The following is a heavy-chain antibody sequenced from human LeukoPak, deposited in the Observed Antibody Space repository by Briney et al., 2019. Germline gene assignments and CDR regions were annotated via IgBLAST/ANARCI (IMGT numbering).Heavy chain of an antibody. D-gene: IGHD1-26*01. CDR2: IYHSGST. CDR1: GGSISSSSYY. J-gene: IGHJ3*02. V-gene: IGHV4-39*07. Sequence: SETLSLTCTVSGGSISSSSYYWGWIRQPPGKGLEWIRSIYHSGSTYYNPSLKSRVTISVDTSKNQFSLKLSSVTAADTAVYYCARSTGGSYYGIDAFDIWGQGTMVTVSS. CDR3: ARSTGGSYYGIDAFDI.